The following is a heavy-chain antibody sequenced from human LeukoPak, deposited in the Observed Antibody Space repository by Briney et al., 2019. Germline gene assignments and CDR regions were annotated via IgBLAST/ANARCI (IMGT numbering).Heavy chain of an antibody. CDR1: GYTFTGYY. J-gene: IGHJ4*02. Sequence: GASVKVSCKASGYTFTGYYMHWVRQAPGQGLEWMGWINPNSGGTNYAQKFQGRVTMTRDTSISTAYMELSRLRSDDTAVYYCARDNDSSGYYYAYWGQGTLVTVSS. V-gene: IGHV1-2*02. CDR3: ARDNDSSGYYYAY. CDR2: INPNSGGT. D-gene: IGHD3-22*01.